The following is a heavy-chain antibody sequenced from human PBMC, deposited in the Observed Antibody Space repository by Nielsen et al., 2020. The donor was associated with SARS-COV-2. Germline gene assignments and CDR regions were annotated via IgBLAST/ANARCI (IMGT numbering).Heavy chain of an antibody. CDR1: GFTFTNNW. D-gene: IGHD4-11*01. V-gene: IGHV3-7*01. J-gene: IGHJ6*02. Sequence: GGSLRLSCAASGFTFTNNWMTWVRQVPGKGLEWVANILQDGGEKSYVDSVKGRFTISRDNAKNSLYLQMNSLRAEDTAGYYCARGDYNLNYRFYGLDVWGQGTTVTVSS. CDR2: ILQDGGEK. CDR3: ARGDYNLNYRFYGLDV.